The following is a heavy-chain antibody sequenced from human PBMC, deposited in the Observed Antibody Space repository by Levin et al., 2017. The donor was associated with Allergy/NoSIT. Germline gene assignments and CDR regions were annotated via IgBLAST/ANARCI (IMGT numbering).Heavy chain of an antibody. CDR3: AALKYSGYA. CDR2: IWYDGSNK. Sequence: PGGSLRLSCAASGFTFSSYGMHWVRQAPGKGLEWVAVIWYDGSNKYYADSVKGRFTISRDNSKNTLYLQMNSLRAEETAVYYCAALKYSGYAWGQGTLVTVSS. CDR1: GFTFSSYG. V-gene: IGHV3-33*01. D-gene: IGHD5-12*01. J-gene: IGHJ5*02.